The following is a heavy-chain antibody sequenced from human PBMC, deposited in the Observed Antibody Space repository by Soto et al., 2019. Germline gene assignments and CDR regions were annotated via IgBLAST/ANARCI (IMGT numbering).Heavy chain of an antibody. Sequence: PGGSLRLSCAASGFTFSSYAMSWVRQAPGKGLEWVSAISGSGGSTYYADSVKGRFTNSRDNSKNTLYLQMNSLRAEDTAVYYCAKALFWGDHPPLDYWGQGTLVTVSS. V-gene: IGHV3-23*01. CDR1: GFTFSSYA. D-gene: IGHD2-21*02. CDR2: ISGSGGST. J-gene: IGHJ4*02. CDR3: AKALFWGDHPPLDY.